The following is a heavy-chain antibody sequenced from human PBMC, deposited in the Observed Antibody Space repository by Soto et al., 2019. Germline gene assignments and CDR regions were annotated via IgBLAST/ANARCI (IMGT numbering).Heavy chain of an antibody. CDR1: GGSMSGSY. CDR2: IYYTGSP. Sequence: SETLSLTCTVAGGSMSGSYWSWIRQCPGKGLEWIAYIYYTGSPEYNPSLNSRVTISVDTSKNQFSLKLSAVTAADTAVYYCARGGWYLDYWGQGTLVTVSS. J-gene: IGHJ4*02. V-gene: IGHV4-59*01. CDR3: ARGGWYLDY. D-gene: IGHD6-19*01.